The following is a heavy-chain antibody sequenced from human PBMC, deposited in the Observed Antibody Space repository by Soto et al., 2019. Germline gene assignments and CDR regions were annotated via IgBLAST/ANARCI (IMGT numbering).Heavy chain of an antibody. D-gene: IGHD6-13*01. CDR3: ARAPSQVYSSRWDAPYERYSCMDC. CDR2: TYYRSKWYN. J-gene: IGHJ6*02. CDR1: GDSVSSNSAA. V-gene: IGHV6-1*01. Sequence: SQTLSLTCAISGDSVSSNSAAWNWIRQSPSRGLEWLGRTYYRSKWYNDYAVSVKSRITINPDTSKNQFSLQLNSVTPEDTAVYYCARAPSQVYSSRWDAPYERYSCMDCWGQGTRVTVSS.